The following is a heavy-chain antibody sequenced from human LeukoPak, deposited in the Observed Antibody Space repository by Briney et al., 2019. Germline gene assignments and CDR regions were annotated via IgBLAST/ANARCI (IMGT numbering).Heavy chain of an antibody. Sequence: GGSLRLSCAASGFTFSHYGMHWARQAPGKGLEWVAVISFGGSNKYYADSVKGRFTISRDDSKNTLYLQMNSLRPEDTAVYYCWGHENAYWGQGTLVTVSS. J-gene: IGHJ4*02. V-gene: IGHV3-30*03. CDR1: GFTFSHYG. CDR3: WGHENAY. D-gene: IGHD3-16*01. CDR2: ISFGGSNK.